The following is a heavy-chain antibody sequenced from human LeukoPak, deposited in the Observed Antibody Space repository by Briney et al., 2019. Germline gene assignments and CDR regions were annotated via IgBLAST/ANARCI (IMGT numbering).Heavy chain of an antibody. CDR3: ARAQYSGSCFDY. V-gene: IGHV4-59*13. Sequence: SETLSLTCTVSVGSISGYFWSWLRQAPGTGLDWIGHIYYSGATNYNPSLRSRVTISVDTSKNQFSLKLRSVTAADTAVYYCARAQYSGSCFDYWGQGTLVTVSS. D-gene: IGHD1-26*01. CDR2: IYYSGAT. CDR1: VGSISGYF. J-gene: IGHJ4*02.